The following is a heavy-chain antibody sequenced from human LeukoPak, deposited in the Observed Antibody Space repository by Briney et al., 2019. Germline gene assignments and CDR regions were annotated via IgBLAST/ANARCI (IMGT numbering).Heavy chain of an antibody. V-gene: IGHV3-74*01. CDR2: ISSDGSST. J-gene: IGHJ6*03. Sequence: PGGSLRLSCAASGFTFSSYWMHWVRQAPGKGLVWVSRISSDGSSTSYADSVKGRFTISRDNAKNSLYLQMNSLRAEDTAVYYCARDPPYYRVVPAEIIGGGYYYYYYMDVWGKGTTVTVSS. D-gene: IGHD2-2*01. CDR1: GFTFSSYW. CDR3: ARDPPYYRVVPAEIIGGGYYYYYYMDV.